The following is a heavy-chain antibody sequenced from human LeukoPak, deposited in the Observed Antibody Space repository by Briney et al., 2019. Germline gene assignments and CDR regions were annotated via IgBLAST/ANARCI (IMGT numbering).Heavy chain of an antibody. CDR1: GYTFTGYY. J-gene: IGHJ4*02. D-gene: IGHD3-22*01. Sequence: ASVKVSRKASGYTFTGYYMHWVRQAPGQGLEWMGRINPNSGGTNYAQKFQGRVTMTRDTSISTAYMELSRLRSDDTAAYYCARGHYDSSGYYHRPYYFDYWGQGTLVTVSS. V-gene: IGHV1-2*06. CDR2: INPNSGGT. CDR3: ARGHYDSSGYYHRPYYFDY.